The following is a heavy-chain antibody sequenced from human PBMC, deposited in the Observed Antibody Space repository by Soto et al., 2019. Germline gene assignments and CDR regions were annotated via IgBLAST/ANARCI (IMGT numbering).Heavy chain of an antibody. CDR1: GYTFTSYG. D-gene: IGHD3-9*01. Sequence: GASVKVSCKASGYTFTSYGISWVRQAPGQGLEWMGWISAYNGNTNYAQKLQGRVTTTTDTSTSTAYMELRSLRSDDTAVYYCARDPHYDILTGYYRGSGYWGQGTLVTVSS. V-gene: IGHV1-18*01. J-gene: IGHJ4*02. CDR3: ARDPHYDILTGYYRGSGY. CDR2: ISAYNGNT.